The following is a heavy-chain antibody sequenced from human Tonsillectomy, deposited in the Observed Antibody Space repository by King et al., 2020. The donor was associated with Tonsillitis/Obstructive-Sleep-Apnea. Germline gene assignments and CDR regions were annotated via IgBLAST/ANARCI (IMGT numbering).Heavy chain of an antibody. J-gene: IGHJ1*01. D-gene: IGHD3-22*01. Sequence: QLVQSGAEVKKPGASVKVSCKASGYTFTSYDITWVRQAPGQGLEWMGWSRPNNGDTNYAQKLQGRVTMTSDTSTNTAYMELRSLRSDDTAVYYCARDYYDNSGYYHGYFQHWGQGTLVTVSS. CDR2: SRPNNGDT. CDR1: GYTFTSYD. V-gene: IGHV1-18*01. CDR3: ARDYYDNSGYYHGYFQH.